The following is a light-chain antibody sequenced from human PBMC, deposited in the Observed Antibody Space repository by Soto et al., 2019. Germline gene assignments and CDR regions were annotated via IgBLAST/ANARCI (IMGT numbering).Light chain of an antibody. CDR3: QSYDYSLSGVV. CDR2: ANS. J-gene: IGLJ2*01. CDR1: GFNVAAGYD. Sequence: QSVLTQPPSVSGAPGQRVTISCTASGFNVAAGYDVHWYQQVPGTAPKLLIYANSNRPSGVPDRFSGSKSGASASLAITGLQAEDEADYYCQSYDYSLSGVVFGGGTKLTVL. V-gene: IGLV1-40*01.